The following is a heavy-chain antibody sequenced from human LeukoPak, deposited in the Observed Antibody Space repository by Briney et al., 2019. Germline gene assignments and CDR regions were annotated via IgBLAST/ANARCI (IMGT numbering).Heavy chain of an antibody. D-gene: IGHD6-13*01. CDR3: ARRFVGYDSSWGASDI. CDR1: GGSIST. V-gene: IGHV4-59*08. CDR2: IYYSGST. J-gene: IGHJ3*02. Sequence: EPSETLSLTCTVSGGSISTWIRQPPGKGLEWIGYIYYSGSTNYNPSLKSRVTISVDTSKNQFSLKLRSVTAADTAVYYCARRFVGYDSSWGASDIWGRGTMVTVSS.